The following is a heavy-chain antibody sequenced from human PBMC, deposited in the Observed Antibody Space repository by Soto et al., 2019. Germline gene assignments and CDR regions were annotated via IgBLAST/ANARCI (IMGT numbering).Heavy chain of an antibody. J-gene: IGHJ5*01. CDR2: IYYSGST. CDR3: ARTLGVLRFLEWISDS. D-gene: IGHD3-3*01. Sequence: SETLSLTCTVSGGSINSAGYYWSWIRQHPGKGLEWIGYIYYSGSTYYNPSLKSRVTISVDTSKNQFSLKLSSVTAADTAVYYCARTLGVLRFLEWISDSSGQAILVTVPA. V-gene: IGHV4-31*03. CDR1: GGSINSAGYY.